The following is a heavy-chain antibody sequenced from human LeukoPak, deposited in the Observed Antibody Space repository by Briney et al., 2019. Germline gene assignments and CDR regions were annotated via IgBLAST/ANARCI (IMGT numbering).Heavy chain of an antibody. CDR2: MNFNSGNT. J-gene: IGHJ3*02. Sequence: GASVKVFCKASGYTFPNLDINWVRQATGQGLEWMGWMNFNSGNTGYAQKFQGRVTMTRNTAISTVYMELSSLKSEDTAIYYCAKVGLGNTAIHIWGQGTMVTVSS. D-gene: IGHD5-18*01. CDR1: GYTFPNLD. CDR3: AKVGLGNTAIHI. V-gene: IGHV1-8*02.